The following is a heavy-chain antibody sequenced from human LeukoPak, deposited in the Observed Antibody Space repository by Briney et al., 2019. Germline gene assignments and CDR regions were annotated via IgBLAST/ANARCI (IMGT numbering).Heavy chain of an antibody. CDR1: RFTFHKYD. V-gene: IGHV3-7*01. D-gene: IGHD3-16*01. CDR3: ARTYAYDATGDRGH. Sequence: GGSLRLSCVASRFTFHKYDMSWVRRAPGKGLQWVANINPDGSEKYYVDPVEGRFTISRDNAKNSLYLQMNSLRAEDTAVYYCARTYAYDATGDRGHWGQGTLVTVSS. CDR2: INPDGSEK. J-gene: IGHJ4*02.